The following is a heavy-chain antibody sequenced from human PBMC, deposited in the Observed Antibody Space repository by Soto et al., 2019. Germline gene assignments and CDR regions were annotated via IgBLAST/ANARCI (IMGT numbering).Heavy chain of an antibody. CDR2: IIPIFGTA. CDR3: ARDLGLYDILTGPSPDNWFDP. J-gene: IGHJ5*02. Sequence: GASVKVSCKASGGTFSSYALSWVRQAPGQGLEWMGGIIPIFGTANYAQKFQGRVTITADESTSTAYMELSSLRSEDTAVYYCARDLGLYDILTGPSPDNWFDPWGQGTLVTVSS. V-gene: IGHV1-69*13. CDR1: GGTFSSYA. D-gene: IGHD3-9*01.